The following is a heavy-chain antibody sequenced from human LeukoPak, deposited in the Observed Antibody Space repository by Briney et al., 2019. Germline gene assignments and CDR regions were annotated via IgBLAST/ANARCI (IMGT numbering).Heavy chain of an antibody. Sequence: GGSLRLSCAASGFNFDDYTMHWVRQIPGKSLQWVSLINWDGGSTFYADSVKGRFTISRDTRKNFLYLQMISLRTEDTALYYCAKDLGKVIAAAGTSGFDSWGRGTLVTVSS. J-gene: IGHJ4*01. CDR2: INWDGGST. CDR3: AKDLGKVIAAAGTSGFDS. D-gene: IGHD6-13*01. CDR1: GFNFDDYT. V-gene: IGHV3-43*01.